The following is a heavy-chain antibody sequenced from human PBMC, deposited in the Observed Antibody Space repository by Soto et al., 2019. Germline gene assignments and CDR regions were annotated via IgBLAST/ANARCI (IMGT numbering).Heavy chain of an antibody. D-gene: IGHD5-12*01. CDR3: ARGRGVATTIRLYYYYGMDV. J-gene: IGHJ6*02. Sequence: SVKVSLKASGYTFTSYDIHWVRQATGQGLEWMGWMNPNSGNTGYAQKFQGRVTMTRNTSISTAYMELSSLRSEDTAVYYCARGRGVATTIRLYYYYGMDVWGQGTTVTVSS. CDR1: GYTFTSYD. CDR2: MNPNSGNT. V-gene: IGHV1-8*01.